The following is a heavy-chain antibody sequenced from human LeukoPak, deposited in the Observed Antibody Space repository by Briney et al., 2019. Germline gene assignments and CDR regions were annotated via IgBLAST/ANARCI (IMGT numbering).Heavy chain of an antibody. CDR2: IHGTLGST. CDR1: GGPIRNSY. D-gene: IGHD3-3*01. V-gene: IGHV4-4*07. J-gene: IGHJ3*02. Sequence: SETLSLTCAVSGGPIRNSYWSWVRHSAGTGMQWIGRIHGTLGSTNHNPSLKSRVVMSLDTSSNQFSLRLSAMSAADTATYYCARIFDRDIWGQGTLVTVSP. CDR3: ARIFDRDI.